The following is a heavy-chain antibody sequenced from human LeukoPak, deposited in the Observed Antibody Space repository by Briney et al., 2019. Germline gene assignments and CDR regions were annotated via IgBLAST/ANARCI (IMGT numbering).Heavy chain of an antibody. CDR1: GYTFTGCS. D-gene: IGHD5-18*01. CDR3: ARDVDTAMVN. CDR2: INPNSGGT. V-gene: IGHV1-2*04. J-gene: IGHJ4*02. Sequence: GASVKVSCTASGYTFTGCSMHWVRQAPGQGLEWMGWINPNSGGTNYAQTFQGWVTMTRDTSISTAYMELSRLRSDDTAVYYCARDVDTAMVNWGQGTLVTVSS.